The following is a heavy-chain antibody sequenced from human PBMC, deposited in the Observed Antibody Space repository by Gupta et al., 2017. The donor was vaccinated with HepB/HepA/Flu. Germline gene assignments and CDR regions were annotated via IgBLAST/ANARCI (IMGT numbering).Heavy chain of an antibody. CDR3: AADSQYSSSSHYYGMDV. CDR2: IVVGSGNT. CDR1: GFTFTSSA. D-gene: IGHD6-6*01. J-gene: IGHJ6*02. Sequence: QMQLVQSGPEVKKPGTSVKVPCKASGFTFTSSAMPWVRPARGQRLAWIGWIVVGSGNTNYAQKFQERVTITRDMSTSTAYMELSSLRSEDTAVYYCAADSQYSSSSHYYGMDVWGQGTTVTVSS. V-gene: IGHV1-58*02.